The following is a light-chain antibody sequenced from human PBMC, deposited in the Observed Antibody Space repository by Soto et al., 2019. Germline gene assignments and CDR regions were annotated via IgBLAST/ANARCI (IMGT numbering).Light chain of an antibody. CDR1: QSISIN. Sequence: EIVLTQSQGTLSVSPGDKVTLSCMASQSISINLAWYQHKPGQAPRLLIHGASTRATGIPARISGSGSGTEFTLTISSLHSEDFTRYYFQQYYNLPWTFGQRTKV. CDR3: QQYYNLPWT. V-gene: IGKV3D-15*01. J-gene: IGKJ1*01. CDR2: GAS.